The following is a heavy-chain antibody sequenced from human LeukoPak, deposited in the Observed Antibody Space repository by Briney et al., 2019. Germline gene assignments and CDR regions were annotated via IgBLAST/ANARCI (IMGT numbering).Heavy chain of an antibody. CDR3: VREHCTNGVCYTPYFDY. D-gene: IGHD2-8*01. Sequence: GASVKVSCKASGYTFTSSAINWVRQATGQGLEWMGWMNPNSGNTGYAQKFQGRVTITRDTSISTAYMELSSLRSEDTAVYYCVREHCTNGVCYTPYFDYWGLGTLVTVSS. CDR2: MNPNSGNT. V-gene: IGHV1-8*03. CDR1: GYTFTSSA. J-gene: IGHJ4*02.